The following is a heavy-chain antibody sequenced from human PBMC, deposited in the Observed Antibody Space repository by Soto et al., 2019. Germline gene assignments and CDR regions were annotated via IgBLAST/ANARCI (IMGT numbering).Heavy chain of an antibody. Sequence: QTLSLPCASSGDRVSSNSAAWNLIRQSPSRGLEWLGRTCYRSKWYNDYAVSVKSRITINPDTSKNQFSLHLNSVTPEDTAVYYCAREGFWSVYSPYNWFDPWGQGSLVTVPA. D-gene: IGHD3-3*01. V-gene: IGHV6-1*01. CDR1: GDRVSSNSAA. CDR2: TCYRSKWYN. J-gene: IGHJ5*02. CDR3: AREGFWSVYSPYNWFDP.